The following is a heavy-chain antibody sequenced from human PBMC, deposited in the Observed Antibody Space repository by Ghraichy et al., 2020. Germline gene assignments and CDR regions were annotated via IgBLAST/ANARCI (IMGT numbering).Heavy chain of an antibody. Sequence: ESLNISCIVSGGSISSYYWSWIRQTPEKGLEWIGYIHYNGGTNYNPSFKSRVTISVDTSKTHFSLKLSSVTAADTAVYYCARIRGLGYCTTTSCPYLGGFDYWGQGTLVTVSS. CDR1: GGSISSYY. V-gene: IGHV4-59*01. J-gene: IGHJ4*02. CDR2: IHYNGGT. CDR3: ARIRGLGYCTTTSCPYLGGFDY. D-gene: IGHD2-2*01.